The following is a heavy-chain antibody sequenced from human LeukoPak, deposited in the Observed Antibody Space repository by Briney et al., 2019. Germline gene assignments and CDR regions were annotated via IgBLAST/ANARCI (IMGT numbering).Heavy chain of an antibody. CDR3: RWSLAAGN. CDR1: GFTFDSYS. J-gene: IGHJ4*02. D-gene: IGHD2-15*01. V-gene: IGHV3-21*01. Sequence: PGGSLRLSSAASGFTFDSYSSNWVRQAPGKGLEWVSSISSSSSYIYYADSVKGRFTISRDNAKNSLYLQMNSLRAEDTAVYYCRWSLAAGNLGQGTLVTVSS. CDR2: ISSSSSYI.